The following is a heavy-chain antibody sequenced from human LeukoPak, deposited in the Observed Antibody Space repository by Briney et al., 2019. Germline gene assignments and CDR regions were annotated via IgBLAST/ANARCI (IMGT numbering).Heavy chain of an antibody. D-gene: IGHD1-26*01. Sequence: GSLLLSCAASGFTFSSYAMNWVRQAPGKGLEWISGISGSGGVTYYADSVKGRFTISRDNSKNTLFVQMNSLRAEDTAVYYCATRPIVGAPYWGQGTLVTVSS. CDR2: ISGSGGVT. CDR1: GFTFSSYA. V-gene: IGHV3-23*01. J-gene: IGHJ4*02. CDR3: ATRPIVGAPY.